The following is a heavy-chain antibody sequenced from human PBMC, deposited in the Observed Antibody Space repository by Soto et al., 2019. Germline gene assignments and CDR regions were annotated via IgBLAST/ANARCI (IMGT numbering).Heavy chain of an antibody. CDR3: AKSGQAGNYMDV. CDR2: ISWNSGSI. Sequence: LRLSCAAPGFTFDDYAMHWVRPAPGKGLEWVSGISWNSGSIGYADSVKGRFTISRDNAKNSLYLQMNSLRVEDTALYYCAKSGQAGNYMDVWGKGTTVTVSS. D-gene: IGHD1-1*01. V-gene: IGHV3-9*01. J-gene: IGHJ6*03. CDR1: GFTFDDYA.